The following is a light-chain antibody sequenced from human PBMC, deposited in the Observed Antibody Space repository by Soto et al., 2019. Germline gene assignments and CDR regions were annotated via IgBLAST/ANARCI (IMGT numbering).Light chain of an antibody. V-gene: IGKV3-11*01. CDR2: DVS. CDR3: QQRNNWPPIT. CDR1: QSVSDL. Sequence: EIVLTQSPATLSLSPGERATLSCRASQSVSDLLAWYQQRPGQAPRLLIDDVSTRAAGIPARFSGSGSGTDFTLTISSLEPDDFAVYYCQQRNNWPPITFGQGTRLDVK. J-gene: IGKJ5*01.